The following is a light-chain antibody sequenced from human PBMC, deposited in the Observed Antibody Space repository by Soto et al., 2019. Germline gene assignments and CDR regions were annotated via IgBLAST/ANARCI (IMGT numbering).Light chain of an antibody. CDR2: LVS. J-gene: IGKJ5*01. V-gene: IGKV2-28*01. CDR3: KQALQSPLT. Sequence: EIVLTQSPLSLPVTPGEPASISCRSSQSLLHSNGYNYVDWYLQKPGQSPQLLIYLVSNRASGVPDRFSGSVSGTDFTLKIGRVEAEDVGLYYCKQALQSPLTFGQGTRLEIK. CDR1: QSLLHSNGYNY.